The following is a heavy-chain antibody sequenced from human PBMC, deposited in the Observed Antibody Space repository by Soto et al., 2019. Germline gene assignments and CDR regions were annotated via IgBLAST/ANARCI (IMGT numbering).Heavy chain of an antibody. D-gene: IGHD5-18*01. CDR3: ARDIRGFSRALDY. CDR1: GGSVNSGSSY. CDR2: IYNSGTT. Sequence: SSETLSLTCNVSGGSVNSGSSYWTWVRQPPGKGLEWIGNIYNSGTTNYNRFLQNRVTISIDTSKNQYSLKLTSVTAADAALYYCARDIRGFSRALDYWGRGTPVTVSS. J-gene: IGHJ4*02. V-gene: IGHV4-61*01.